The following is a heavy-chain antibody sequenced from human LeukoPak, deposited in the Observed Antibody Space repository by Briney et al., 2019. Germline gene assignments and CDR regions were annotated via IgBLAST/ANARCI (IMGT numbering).Heavy chain of an antibody. Sequence: PGGSLRLSCAVSGXTFSSYEMNWVRQAPGKGLEWVSYISSSGRTIYYADSVRGRFTISRDNAKNSLYLQMNSLRVEDTAVYYCARRAIAEGFDYWGQGTLVTVSS. V-gene: IGHV3-48*03. CDR2: ISSSGRTI. J-gene: IGHJ4*02. D-gene: IGHD6-13*01. CDR3: ARRAIAEGFDY. CDR1: GXTFSSYE.